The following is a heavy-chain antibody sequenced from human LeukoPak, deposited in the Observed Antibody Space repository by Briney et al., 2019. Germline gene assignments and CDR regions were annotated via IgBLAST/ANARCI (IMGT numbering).Heavy chain of an antibody. CDR3: AREYSRSVVAGSRPDL. J-gene: IGHJ4*02. V-gene: IGHV4-39*02. CDR2: MYYRGTT. Sequence: SETLSLTCSVSGGSISSSSYYWGWIRQSPGQGLEWIGSMYYRGTTYENSSLKSRLTLSIDMSNNQFSLKLTSVTAADTAVYFCAREYSRSVVAGSRPDLWGQGLLVTVSS. D-gene: IGHD2-21*01. CDR1: GGSISSSSYY.